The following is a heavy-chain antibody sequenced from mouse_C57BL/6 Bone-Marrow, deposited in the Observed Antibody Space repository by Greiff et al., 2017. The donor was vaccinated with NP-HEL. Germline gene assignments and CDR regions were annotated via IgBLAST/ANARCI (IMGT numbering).Heavy chain of an antibody. Sequence: QVQLQQPGAELVKPGASVKLSCKASGYTFTSYWMHWVKQRPGQGLEWIGMIHPNSGSTNYHEKFKSKATLTVDKSSSTAYMQLSSLTSEDSAVYYCADGGYYGSSPAWFAYWGQGTLVTVSA. CDR3: ADGGYYGSSPAWFAY. CDR1: GYTFTSYW. J-gene: IGHJ3*01. D-gene: IGHD1-1*01. CDR2: IHPNSGST. V-gene: IGHV1-64*01.